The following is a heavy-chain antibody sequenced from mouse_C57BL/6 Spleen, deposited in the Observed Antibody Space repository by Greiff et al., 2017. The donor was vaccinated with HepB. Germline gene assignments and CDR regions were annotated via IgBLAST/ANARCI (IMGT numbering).Heavy chain of an antibody. CDR2: IYPSDSET. Sequence: QVQLQQPGAELVRPGSSVKLSCKASGYTFTSYWMDWVKQRPGQGLEWIGNIYPSDSETQYNQKFKDKATLTVDKSSSTAYMQLSSLTSEDSAVYYCARSDYSHFYFDYWGQGTTLTVSS. CDR1: GYTFTSYW. CDR3: ARSDYSHFYFDY. J-gene: IGHJ2*01. D-gene: IGHD2-12*01. V-gene: IGHV1-61*01.